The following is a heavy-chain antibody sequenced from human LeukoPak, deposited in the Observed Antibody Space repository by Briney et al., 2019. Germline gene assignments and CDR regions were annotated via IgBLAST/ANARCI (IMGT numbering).Heavy chain of an antibody. Sequence: PGGSLRLSCAASGFSFSGFGMHWVRQAPGEGLEWVAYIGYSGTNTHYADSVKGRFTISRDNSKNTVHLQMNSLRAADTALYSCARDLTGKYYITYWGQGTLVTVSS. CDR2: IGYSGTNT. CDR3: ARDLTGKYYITY. CDR1: GFSFSGFG. J-gene: IGHJ4*02. V-gene: IGHV3-30*02. D-gene: IGHD2/OR15-2a*01.